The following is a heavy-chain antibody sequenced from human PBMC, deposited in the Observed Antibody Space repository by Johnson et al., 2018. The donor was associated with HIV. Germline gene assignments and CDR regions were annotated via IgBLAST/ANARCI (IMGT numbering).Heavy chain of an antibody. D-gene: IGHD1-26*01. CDR1: GFTFSSYA. Sequence: QVQLVESGGGVVQPGRSLRLSCAASGFTFSSYAMHWVRQAPGQGLEWISYISSGGSSIYYADSVKGRFTISRDNSKNTLYLQMNSLRAEDTAVYSCTTDWGSYHEYAFDIWGQGTMVTVSS. CDR2: ISSGGSSI. CDR3: TTDWGSYHEYAFDI. V-gene: IGHV3-NL1*01. J-gene: IGHJ3*02.